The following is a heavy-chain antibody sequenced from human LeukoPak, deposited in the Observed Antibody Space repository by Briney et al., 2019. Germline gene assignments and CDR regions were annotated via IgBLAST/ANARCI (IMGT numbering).Heavy chain of an antibody. Sequence: GGSLRLSCSASGFTFSSYWMHWVRQAPGKGLEWVSRINSDGSSTYYADSVKGRFTISRDKAKNTLYLQMNRLRAEVTSVYYCARAHGDWYFDLWGRGTLVTVSS. CDR2: INSDGSST. D-gene: IGHD2-21*01. CDR1: GFTFSSYW. CDR3: ARAHGDWYFDL. J-gene: IGHJ2*01. V-gene: IGHV3-74*01.